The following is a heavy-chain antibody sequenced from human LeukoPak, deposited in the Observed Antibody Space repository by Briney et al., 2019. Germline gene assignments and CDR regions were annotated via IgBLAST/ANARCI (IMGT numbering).Heavy chain of an antibody. CDR3: ARRREWEPFDY. Sequence: SETLSLTCTVSGGSISSSSYYWGWIRQPPGKGLEWIGSIYYSGSTYYNPSLKSRVTISVDTSKNQFSLKLSSVTAADTAVYYCARRREWEPFDYWGQGTLATVSS. D-gene: IGHD1-26*01. CDR1: GGSISSSSYY. V-gene: IGHV4-39*01. J-gene: IGHJ4*02. CDR2: IYYSGST.